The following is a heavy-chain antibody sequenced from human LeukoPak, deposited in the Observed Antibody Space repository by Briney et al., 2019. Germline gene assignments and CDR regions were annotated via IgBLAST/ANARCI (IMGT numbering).Heavy chain of an antibody. CDR3: AKVDWIQLWPYFDY. CDR2: ISGSGGST. V-gene: IGHV3-23*01. Sequence: GGSLRISCAASGFTFSSYAMSWVRQAPGKGLEWVSAISGSGGSTYYADSVKGRFTISRDNSKNTLYLQMNSLRAEDTAVYYCAKVDWIQLWPYFDYWGQGTLVTVSS. D-gene: IGHD5-18*01. J-gene: IGHJ4*02. CDR1: GFTFSSYA.